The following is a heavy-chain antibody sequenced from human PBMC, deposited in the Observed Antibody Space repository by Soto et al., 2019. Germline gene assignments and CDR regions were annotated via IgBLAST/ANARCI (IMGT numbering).Heavy chain of an antibody. V-gene: IGHV3-21*01. D-gene: IGHD6-13*01. J-gene: IGHJ5*02. CDR2: ISSNSAYI. CDR1: GFTFRSFT. CDR3: TRDASRDSSARGWFDP. Sequence: GGSLRLSCAASGFTFRSFTMNWVRQAPGKGLEWVSTISSNSAYIYYTDALRGRFTISRDNAKNSLHLQLNSLRAEDTAVYYCTRDASRDSSARGWFDPWGPGTLVTVSS.